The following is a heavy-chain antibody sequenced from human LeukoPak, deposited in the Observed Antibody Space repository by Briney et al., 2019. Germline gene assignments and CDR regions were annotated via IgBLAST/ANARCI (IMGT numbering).Heavy chain of an antibody. V-gene: IGHV4-59*12. CDR3: ARGSITVVPAFDI. CDR2: IFHTGSS. Sequence: PSETLSLTCTLSGGSISTYYWSWIRQPPGKGLEWIGYIFHTGSSSYNPSLKSRGTMSVDSSKNQFSLKLNSVTAADTAVYYSARGSITVVPAFDIWGQGTMVTVSS. CDR1: GGSISTYY. D-gene: IGHD3-3*01. J-gene: IGHJ3*02.